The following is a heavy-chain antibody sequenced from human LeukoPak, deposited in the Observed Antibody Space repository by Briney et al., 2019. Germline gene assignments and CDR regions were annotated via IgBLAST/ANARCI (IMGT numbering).Heavy chain of an antibody. CDR2: INHSGST. Sequence: SETLSLTCAVYGGSFSGYYWSWIRQPPGKGLEWIGEINHSGSTNYSPSLKSRVTISVDTSKNRFSLRLSSVTAADTAVYYCARARDSSSSGYYYYYMDVWGKGTTVTVSS. D-gene: IGHD6-6*01. V-gene: IGHV4-34*01. J-gene: IGHJ6*03. CDR1: GGSFSGYY. CDR3: ARARDSSSSGYYYYYMDV.